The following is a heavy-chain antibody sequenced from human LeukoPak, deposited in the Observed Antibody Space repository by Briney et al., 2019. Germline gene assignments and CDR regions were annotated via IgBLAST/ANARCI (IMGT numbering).Heavy chain of an antibody. J-gene: IGHJ4*02. D-gene: IGHD6-13*01. Sequence: PSETLSLTCTVSGGSITSYYWSWIRQPPGKGLEWIGEINHSGSTSYNPSLKSRVTISVDTSKNQFSLKLSSVTAADTAVYYCAGGPSWAYWGQGTLVTVSS. CDR3: AGGPSWAY. CDR1: GGSITSYY. CDR2: INHSGST. V-gene: IGHV4-34*01.